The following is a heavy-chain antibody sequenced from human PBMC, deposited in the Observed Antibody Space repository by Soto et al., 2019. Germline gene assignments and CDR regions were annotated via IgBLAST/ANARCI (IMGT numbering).Heavy chain of an antibody. Sequence: GGSLRLSCAASGFTFSSYAMHWVRQAPGKGLEWVAVISYDGSNKYYADSVKGRFTISRDNSKNTLYLQMNSLRAEDTAVYYCARDVESGSSQYYYYYYGMDVWGQGTTVTVSS. J-gene: IGHJ6*02. D-gene: IGHD1-26*01. CDR2: ISYDGSNK. V-gene: IGHV3-30-3*01. CDR1: GFTFSSYA. CDR3: ARDVESGSSQYYYYYYGMDV.